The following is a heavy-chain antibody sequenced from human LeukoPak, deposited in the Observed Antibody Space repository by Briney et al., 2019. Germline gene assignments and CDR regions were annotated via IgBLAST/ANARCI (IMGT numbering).Heavy chain of an antibody. CDR3: AREFQPYSSGWYYFDY. CDR1: GGSISSYY. D-gene: IGHD6-19*01. V-gene: IGHV4-4*07. Sequence: SETLSLTCTVSGGSISSYYWSWIRQPAGKGLEWIGRIYTSGSTNYNPSLKSRVTMSVDTSKNQFSLKLSSVTAADTAVYYCAREFQPYSSGWYYFDYWGQGTLVTVSS. CDR2: IYTSGST. J-gene: IGHJ4*02.